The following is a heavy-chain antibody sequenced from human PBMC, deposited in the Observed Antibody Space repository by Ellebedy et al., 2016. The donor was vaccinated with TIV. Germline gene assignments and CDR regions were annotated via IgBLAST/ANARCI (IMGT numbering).Heavy chain of an antibody. V-gene: IGHV1-3*01. D-gene: IGHD6-19*01. CDR3: ARSISSGWYDVFDY. J-gene: IGHJ4*02. Sequence: KFQGRVTITRDTSASTAYMELSSLRSEDTAVYYCARSISSGWYDVFDYWGQGTLVTVSS.